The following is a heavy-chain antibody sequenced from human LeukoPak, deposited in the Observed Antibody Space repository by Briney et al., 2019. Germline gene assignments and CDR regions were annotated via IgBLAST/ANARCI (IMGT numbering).Heavy chain of an antibody. D-gene: IGHD3-22*01. Sequence: SETLSLTCTVSGGSISNYYWSWIRQPPGKGLEWIGYIYYSGSTYYNPSLKSRVTISVDASKNQFSLKLSSVTAADTAVYYCARGYYYDSSGLDYWGQGTLVTVSS. J-gene: IGHJ4*02. CDR2: IYYSGST. CDR3: ARGYYYDSSGLDY. CDR1: GGSISNYY. V-gene: IGHV4-30-4*08.